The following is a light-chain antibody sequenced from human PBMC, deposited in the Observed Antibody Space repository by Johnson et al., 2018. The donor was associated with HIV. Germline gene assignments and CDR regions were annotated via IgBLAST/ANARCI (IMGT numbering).Light chain of an antibody. J-gene: IGLJ1*01. CDR3: GTWDSSLSAGGANYV. V-gene: IGLV1-51*01. CDR1: SSNIGNNY. Sequence: QAVLTQPPSVSAAPGQKVTISCSGTSSNIGNNYVSWYQQFPGTAPKLVIYDNNNRPSGIPDRFSGSKSGTSATLGITGLQTGDEADYYCGTWDSSLSAGGANYVFGTGTKVPVL. CDR2: DNN.